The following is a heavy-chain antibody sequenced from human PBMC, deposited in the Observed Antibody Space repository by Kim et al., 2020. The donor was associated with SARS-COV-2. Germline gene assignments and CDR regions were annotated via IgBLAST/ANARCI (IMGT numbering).Heavy chain of an antibody. CDR1: GFSLNNHI. Sequence: GGSLRLSCAASGFSLNNHIMNWVRQAPGKGLEWVTYITPSSSTIYYADSVKGRFSVSRDNDNNALFLQMDSLRDEDTALYYCARVGAATAGGIDHWGQGTLVTVSS. J-gene: IGHJ4*02. CDR2: ITPSSSTI. CDR3: ARVGAATAGGIDH. V-gene: IGHV3-48*02. D-gene: IGHD2-21*02.